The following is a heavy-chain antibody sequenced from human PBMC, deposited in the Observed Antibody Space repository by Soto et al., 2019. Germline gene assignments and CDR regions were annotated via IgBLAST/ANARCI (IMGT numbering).Heavy chain of an antibody. CDR1: GFSFSAYW. V-gene: IGHV3-7*05. Sequence: GGSLRLSCEASGFSFSAYWMSWIRQAPGKGLERVANIKQDGSKKSYADSVKGRFTISRDNAKNSLYVQMNSLRTEDTAVYYCAREGEGGFDYWGQGTLVTVSS. CDR2: IKQDGSKK. CDR3: AREGEGGFDY. J-gene: IGHJ4*02.